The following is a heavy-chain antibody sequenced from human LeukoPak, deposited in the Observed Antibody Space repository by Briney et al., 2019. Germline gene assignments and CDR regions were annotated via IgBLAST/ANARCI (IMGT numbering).Heavy chain of an antibody. CDR3: ARGVSEGFDF. CDR2: FGTRSTSI. J-gene: IGHJ4*02. Sequence: TGGSLRLSCAASGFTFSSYWMHWVRQAPGKGLVWVSSFGTRSTSIYHAGSVKGRFAISRDNAKNSLYLQMNSLRAEDTALYYCARGVSEGFDFWGQGTLVTVSS. D-gene: IGHD3-22*01. V-gene: IGHV3-21*01. CDR1: GFTFSSYW.